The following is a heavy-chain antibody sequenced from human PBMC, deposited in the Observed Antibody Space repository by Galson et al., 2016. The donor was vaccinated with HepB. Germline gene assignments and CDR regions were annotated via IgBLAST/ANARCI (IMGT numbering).Heavy chain of an antibody. V-gene: IGHV3-23*01. CDR1: GFTFSSYA. J-gene: IGHJ4*02. D-gene: IGHD2-21*02. CDR3: AKDRCIWSRSGYCYRAFPV. CDR2: IRGGAGNT. Sequence: SLRLSCAASGFTFSSYAMTWVRQAPGKGLEWVSDIRGGAGNTYYADSVKGSFTISRDDSKNTLYLQMNSLRADDTAGDYCAKDRCIWSRSGYCYRAFPVWGQGTLVTVSS.